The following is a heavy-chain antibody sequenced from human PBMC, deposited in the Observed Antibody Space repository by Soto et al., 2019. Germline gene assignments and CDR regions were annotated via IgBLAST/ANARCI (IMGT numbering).Heavy chain of an antibody. CDR2: TYYRSKWYN. Sequence: KQSQTLSLTCAISGDSVSSNSAAWNWIRLSPSRGLEWLGRTYYRSKWYNDYAVSVKSRITINPDTSKNQFSLQLNSVTPEDTAVYYCARLYGSGSYYYYYGMDVWGQGTTVTVSS. CDR3: ARLYGSGSYYYYYGMDV. V-gene: IGHV6-1*01. D-gene: IGHD3-10*01. CDR1: GDSVSSNSAA. J-gene: IGHJ6*02.